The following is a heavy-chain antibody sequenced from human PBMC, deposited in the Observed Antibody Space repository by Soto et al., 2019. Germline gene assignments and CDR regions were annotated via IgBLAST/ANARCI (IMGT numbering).Heavy chain of an antibody. D-gene: IGHD3-9*01. CDR3: ARGEMDILTGYSKYLYGMDV. Sequence: ASVKVSCKASGGTFSSYAISWVRQAPGQGLEWMGGIIPIFGTANYAQKFQGRVTITADKSTSTAYMELSSLRSEDTAVYYCARGEMDILTGYSKYLYGMDVWGQGTTVTVSS. CDR2: IIPIFGTA. V-gene: IGHV1-69*06. CDR1: GGTFSSYA. J-gene: IGHJ6*02.